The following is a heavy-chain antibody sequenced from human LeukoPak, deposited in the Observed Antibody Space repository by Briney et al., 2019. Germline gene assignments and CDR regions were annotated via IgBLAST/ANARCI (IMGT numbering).Heavy chain of an antibody. J-gene: IGHJ5*02. CDR1: GGTFSSYA. Sequence: GASVKVSCKASGGTFSSYAISWVRQAPGQGLEWMGRIIPILGTANYAQKFQGRVTITADKSTSTAYMELSSLRSEDTAVYYCACIAAAAYAGFDPWGQGTLVTVSS. V-gene: IGHV1-69*04. CDR2: IIPILGTA. D-gene: IGHD6-13*01. CDR3: ACIAAAAYAGFDP.